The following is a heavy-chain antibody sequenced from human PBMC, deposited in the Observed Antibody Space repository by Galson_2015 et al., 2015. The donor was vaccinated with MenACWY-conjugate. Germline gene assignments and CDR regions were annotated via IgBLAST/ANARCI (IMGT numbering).Heavy chain of an antibody. Sequence: SLRLSCAASGIIVSSYWTSWVRQAPGKGPEWVGNINEDGGEKYYVDSVKGRFTISKDNAKNSVYLQMNSLRAEDTAVYYCARDRGFLDYWGQGTLVTVSS. V-gene: IGHV3-7*05. J-gene: IGHJ4*02. D-gene: IGHD3-10*01. CDR3: ARDRGFLDY. CDR2: INEDGGEK. CDR1: GIIVSSYW.